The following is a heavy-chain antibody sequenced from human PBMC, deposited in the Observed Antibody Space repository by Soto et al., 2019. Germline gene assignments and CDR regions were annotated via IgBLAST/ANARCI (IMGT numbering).Heavy chain of an antibody. J-gene: IGHJ6*02. Sequence: QVQLVQSGAEVKKPGSSVKVSCKVSGGTFSNYAIDWVRLAPGHGLEWMGGIVPIFGTTYYTQKFQGRATIIADDPTPTAYLEMSSLRSEDTAIYYCARVEAVAGLYTSHGLDVWGQGTAVTVSS. CDR3: ARVEAVAGLYTSHGLDV. CDR2: IVPIFGTT. V-gene: IGHV1-69*12. D-gene: IGHD6-19*01. CDR1: GGTFSNYA.